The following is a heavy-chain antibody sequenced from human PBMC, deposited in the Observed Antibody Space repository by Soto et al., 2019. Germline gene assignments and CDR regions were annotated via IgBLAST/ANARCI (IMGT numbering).Heavy chain of an antibody. V-gene: IGHV4-59*08. J-gene: IGHJ6*02. CDR3: ARGYCSGGSCYLSYGMDV. CDR2: IYYSGST. D-gene: IGHD2-15*01. Sequence: SETLSLTCTVSGGSISSYYWSWIRQPPGKGLEWIGYIYYSGSTNYNPSLKSRVTISVDTSKNQFSLKLSSVTAADTAVYYCARGYCSGGSCYLSYGMDVWGQGTTVTVSS. CDR1: GGSISSYY.